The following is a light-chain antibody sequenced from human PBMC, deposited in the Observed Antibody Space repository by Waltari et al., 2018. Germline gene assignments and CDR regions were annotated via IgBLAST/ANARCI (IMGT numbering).Light chain of an antibody. V-gene: IGKV3-15*01. CDR1: QSLSSN. J-gene: IGKJ1*01. CDR2: GAS. CDR3: QERGRT. Sequence: IVMTQSPATLSVSPGEGATLSCKASQSLSSNLAWYQQKPGQLPRLLIYGASTRATGIPARFSGGGSGTEFTLTISSLQAEDFAVYYCQERGRTFGQGTKVEIK.